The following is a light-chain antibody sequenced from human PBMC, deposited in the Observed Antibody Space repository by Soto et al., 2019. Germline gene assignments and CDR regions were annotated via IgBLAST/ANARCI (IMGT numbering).Light chain of an antibody. CDR2: AAS. J-gene: IGKJ2*01. CDR3: QQSYSTPL. V-gene: IGKV1-39*01. Sequence: DIQMTQSPSSLSASVGDRVTTTCRASQTMSSCLNCYEQKPGKAPKLLIYAASSLQSGVPSRFSGSASGTDFTLTISSLQPEDFATHYCQQSYSTPLFGQGSKLEIK. CDR1: QTMSSC.